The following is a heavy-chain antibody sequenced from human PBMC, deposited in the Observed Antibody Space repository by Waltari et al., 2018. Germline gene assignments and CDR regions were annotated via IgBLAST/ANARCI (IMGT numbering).Heavy chain of an antibody. CDR3: ASLRPYGSGASEDAFDI. CDR2: IYYSGST. V-gene: IGHV4-39*01. CDR1: GGSLSSSSYY. D-gene: IGHD3-10*01. Sequence: QLQLQESGPGLVKPSETLSLTCTVSGGSLSSSSYYWGWIRQPPGKGLEWIGSIYYSGSTYYNPSLKSRVTISVDTSKNQFSLKLSSVTAADTAVYYCASLRPYGSGASEDAFDIWGQGTMVTVSS. J-gene: IGHJ3*02.